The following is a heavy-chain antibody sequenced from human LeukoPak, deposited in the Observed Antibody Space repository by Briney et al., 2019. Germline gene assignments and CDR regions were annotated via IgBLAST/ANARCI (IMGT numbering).Heavy chain of an antibody. Sequence: GGSLRLSCAASGFTFSSYAMSWVRQAPGKGLEWVSAISGSGGSTYYADSVKGRFTISRDNSKNTLYLQMNSLRVEDTAVYYCAKDGNSSGWYGYYYYYYGMDVWGQGTTVTVSS. CDR2: ISGSGGST. CDR1: GFTFSSYA. D-gene: IGHD6-19*01. CDR3: AKDGNSSGWYGYYYYYYGMDV. J-gene: IGHJ6*02. V-gene: IGHV3-23*01.